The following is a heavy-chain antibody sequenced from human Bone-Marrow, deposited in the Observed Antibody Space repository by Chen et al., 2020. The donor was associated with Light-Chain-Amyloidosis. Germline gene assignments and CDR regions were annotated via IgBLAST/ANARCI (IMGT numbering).Heavy chain of an antibody. V-gene: IGHV3-9*01. D-gene: IGHD1-1*01. CDR3: VKSFAPHWYYMDV. Sequence: EAQLVESGGGLVQPGRSLRLSCAAFGFTFDDFAMHWVRQAPGKGLEWVSGISWSSGSMGYAESVRGRFNVSRDNAKNSLDLQMNSLGAEDTALYYCVKSFAPHWYYMDVWGKGTSVTVSS. CDR2: ISWSSGSM. J-gene: IGHJ6*03. CDR1: GFTFDDFA.